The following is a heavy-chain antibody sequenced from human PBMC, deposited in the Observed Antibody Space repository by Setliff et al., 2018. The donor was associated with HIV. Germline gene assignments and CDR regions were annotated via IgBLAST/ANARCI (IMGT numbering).Heavy chain of an antibody. CDR2: IIPMYGVA. V-gene: IGHV1-69*05. J-gene: IGHJ4*02. CDR3: ATYSAGEGGRGH. Sequence: GASVKVSCKASGGTFSSYVISWVRRAPGQGPEWMGGIIPMYGVANYAQKFQGRVTITTDESTSTAYMKLTSVTAADTAMYYCATYSAGEGGRGHWGQGTLVTVS. CDR1: GGTFSSYV. D-gene: IGHD2-15*01.